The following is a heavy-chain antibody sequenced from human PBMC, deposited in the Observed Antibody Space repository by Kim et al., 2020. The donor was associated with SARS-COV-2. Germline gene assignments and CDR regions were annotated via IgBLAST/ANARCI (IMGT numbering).Heavy chain of an antibody. CDR3: ARALRRERSGRSVRLDY. V-gene: IGHV3-53*01. J-gene: IGHJ4*02. Sequence: VKGRITISSDNSKSTLYLQMNSLRAADTAVYYCARALRRERSGRSVRLDYWGQGTLVTVSS. D-gene: IGHD6-19*01.